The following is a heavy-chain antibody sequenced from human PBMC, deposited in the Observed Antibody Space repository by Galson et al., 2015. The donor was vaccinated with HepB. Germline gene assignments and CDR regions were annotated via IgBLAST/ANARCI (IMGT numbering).Heavy chain of an antibody. CDR3: AKELEPTFYGVRRGGHFDY. CDR2: ISGSGGNT. V-gene: IGHV3-23*01. D-gene: IGHD1-1*01. Sequence: SLRLSCAASGFTFSNYGLSWVRQAPGKGLEWVSSISGSGGNTFYADSVKGRFTISRDNSRDTLYLQMNSLRVVDTAVYYCAKELEPTFYGVRRGGHFDYWGQGNLVTVSS. CDR1: GFTFSNYG. J-gene: IGHJ4*02.